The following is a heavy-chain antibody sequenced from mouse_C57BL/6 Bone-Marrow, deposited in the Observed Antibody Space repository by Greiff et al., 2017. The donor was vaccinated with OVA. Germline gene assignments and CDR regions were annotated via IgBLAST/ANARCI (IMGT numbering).Heavy chain of an antibody. J-gene: IGHJ2*01. CDR2: ILPGSGSI. CDR1: GYTFTGYW. Sequence: QVQLQPSGAELMKPGASVKLSCKATGYTFTGYWIEWVKPRPGHGLEWIGAILPGSGSINYNVKFKGKATSTADTYSNTAYMQLSSLTTEDAASYVGARSDSNWGQGTTLTVSS. CDR3: ARSDSN. V-gene: IGHV1-9*01. D-gene: IGHD2-5*01.